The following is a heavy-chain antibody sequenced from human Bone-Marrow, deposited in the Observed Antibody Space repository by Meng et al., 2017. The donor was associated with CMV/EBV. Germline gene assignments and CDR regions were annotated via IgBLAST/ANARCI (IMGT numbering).Heavy chain of an antibody. CDR3: ARDPQGYGMAV. J-gene: IGHJ6*02. V-gene: IGHV1-69*05. Sequence: SVKVSCKASGYTFTGYYMHWVRQAPGQGLEWMGGIIPIFGTANYAQKFQGRVTITTDESTSTAYMELSSLRSEDTAVYYCARDPQGYGMAVWGPGTTVTGSS. CDR1: GYTFTGYY. CDR2: IIPIFGTA.